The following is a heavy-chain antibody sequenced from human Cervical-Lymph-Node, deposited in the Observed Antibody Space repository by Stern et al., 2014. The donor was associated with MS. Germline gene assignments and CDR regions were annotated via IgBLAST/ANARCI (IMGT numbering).Heavy chain of an antibody. CDR3: AKDQQPVVVMSPFQH. CDR2: ISDNADTT. V-gene: IGHV3-23*04. CDR1: GFTFSSYA. D-gene: IGHD3-22*01. Sequence: VQLVQSGGGLVQPGGSLRLSCAATGFTFSSYAMNWVRQAPGKGLEWVSVISDNADTTYHADSVKGRFTISRDNSKNTLYLQMISLRAEDTAVYYCAKDQQPVVVMSPFQHWGQGTLVTVSS. J-gene: IGHJ1*01.